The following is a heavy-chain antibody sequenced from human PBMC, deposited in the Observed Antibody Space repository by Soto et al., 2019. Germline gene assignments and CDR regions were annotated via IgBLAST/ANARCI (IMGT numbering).Heavy chain of an antibody. Sequence: QRHPNTAAKVTIGDHAIRRVRQAPSKGLEWLAVISYDGSDKFYGDSVKGRFTISRDNSKNTLFLQVNSLREEDTAVYYCACWGGIASPAYDGSLALYDFWGQGTLVIVSS. CDR3: ACWGGIASPAYDGSLALYDF. V-gene: IGHV3-30*03. D-gene: IGHD6-13*01. J-gene: IGHJ4*02. CDR2: ISYDGSDK. CDR1: KVTIGDHA.